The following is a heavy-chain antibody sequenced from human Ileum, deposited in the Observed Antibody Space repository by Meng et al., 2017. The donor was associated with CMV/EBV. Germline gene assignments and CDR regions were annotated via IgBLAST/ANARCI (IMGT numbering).Heavy chain of an antibody. V-gene: IGHV3-7*03. J-gene: IGHJ4*02. CDR1: YW. Sequence: YWMSWVRQAQGKGLEWVATIKQDGTERYYVDSVKGRFTISRDNAKNSLFLQMNSLRADDTAIYYCARKFYDFWSGYYKEGYYFDSWGQGNLVTVSS. D-gene: IGHD3-3*01. CDR2: IKQDGTER. CDR3: ARKFYDFWSGYYKEGYYFDS.